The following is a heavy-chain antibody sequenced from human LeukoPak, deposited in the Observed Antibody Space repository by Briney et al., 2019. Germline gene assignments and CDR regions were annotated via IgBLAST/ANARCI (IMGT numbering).Heavy chain of an antibody. CDR1: GFTISNYW. CDR2: IYSGGST. V-gene: IGHV3-66*01. CDR3: ARGIAVADTGFFDY. Sequence: GGSLRLSCAASGFTISNYWMNWVRQAPGKGLEWVSVIYSGGSTYYADSVKGRFTISRDNSKSTLYLQMNSLRVEDTAVYYCARGIAVADTGFFDYWGQGTLVTVSS. J-gene: IGHJ4*02. D-gene: IGHD6-19*01.